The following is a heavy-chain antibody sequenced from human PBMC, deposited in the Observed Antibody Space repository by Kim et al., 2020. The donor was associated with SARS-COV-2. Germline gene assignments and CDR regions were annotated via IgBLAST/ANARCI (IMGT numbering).Heavy chain of an antibody. D-gene: IGHD2-2*01. J-gene: IGHJ2*01. Sequence: GGSLRLSCAASGFTFSSYAMHWVRQAPGKGLEWVAVISYDGSNKYYADSVKGRFTISRDNSKNTLYLQMNSLRAEDTAVYYCARGHVPYCSSTSCYGYFDLWGRGTLVTVSS. CDR3: ARGHVPYCSSTSCYGYFDL. CDR1: GFTFSSYA. V-gene: IGHV3-30*04. CDR2: ISYDGSNK.